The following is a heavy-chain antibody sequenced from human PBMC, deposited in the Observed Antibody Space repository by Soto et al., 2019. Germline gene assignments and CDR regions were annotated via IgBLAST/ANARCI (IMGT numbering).Heavy chain of an antibody. Sequence: SETLSLTCAVSGDSITSIYHWAWIRQSPGRGLEWVASIYHTGTTYYNPSLRSRVTISVDTSKNHFSLNLRSVTAADSAVYYCAREILLAITEADAFDAWGQGTMVTVSS. D-gene: IGHD3-22*01. CDR1: GDSITSIYH. V-gene: IGHV4-38-2*02. CDR3: AREILLAITEADAFDA. J-gene: IGHJ3*01. CDR2: IYHTGTT.